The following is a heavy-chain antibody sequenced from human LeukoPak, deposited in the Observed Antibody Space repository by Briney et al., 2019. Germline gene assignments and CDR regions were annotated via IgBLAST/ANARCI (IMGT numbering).Heavy chain of an antibody. Sequence: GGSLRLSCAASGFTFDDYAMHWVRQAPGKGLEWVSGISWNSASIGYADSVKGRFTISRDNAKNSLYLQMNSLRAEDTALYYCAKEGYCSSTSCFYFDYWGQGTLVTVSS. CDR2: ISWNSASI. CDR1: GFTFDDYA. J-gene: IGHJ4*02. CDR3: AKEGYCSSTSCFYFDY. V-gene: IGHV3-9*01. D-gene: IGHD2-2*01.